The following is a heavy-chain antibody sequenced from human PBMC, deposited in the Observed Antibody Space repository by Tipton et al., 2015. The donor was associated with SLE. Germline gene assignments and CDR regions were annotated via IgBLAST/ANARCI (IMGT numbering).Heavy chain of an antibody. V-gene: IGHV4-34*01. CDR3: ARGVSGYYFYSYMDV. CDR2: IDRDGSP. D-gene: IGHD3-16*01. Sequence: GLVKPSETLSLVCVVNRGSLTGYSWNWIRQFPGKGLEWIGEIDRDGSPNYKSSLQNRVTMSVDRSGNQFSLRLTSVTAADTAVYYYARGVSGYYFYSYMDVWGKGTTVTISS. CDR1: RGSLTGYS. J-gene: IGHJ6*03.